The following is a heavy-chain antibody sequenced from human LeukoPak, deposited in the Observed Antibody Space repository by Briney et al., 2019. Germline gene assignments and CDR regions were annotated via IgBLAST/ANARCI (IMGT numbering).Heavy chain of an antibody. CDR3: ARDFGSLVDYYGMDV. CDR1: GYTFTGYY. J-gene: IGHJ6*02. D-gene: IGHD2-2*01. V-gene: IGHV1-2*02. Sequence: ASVKVSCKASGYTFTGYYMHWVRQAPGQGLEWMGWINPNSGGTNYAQKFQGRVTMTRDTSISTAYMELSRLRSDDTAVYYCARDFGSLVDYYGMDVWGQGTTVTVSS. CDR2: INPNSGGT.